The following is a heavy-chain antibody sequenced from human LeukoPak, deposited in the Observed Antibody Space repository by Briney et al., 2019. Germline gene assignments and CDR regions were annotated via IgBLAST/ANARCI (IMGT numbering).Heavy chain of an antibody. CDR2: MSGSAGST. D-gene: IGHD3-3*01. Sequence: GGSLRLSCAVSGFTISSYAMSWVRQAPGKGLEWVSAMSGSAGSTYYADSVKGRITISRDNSKNMLYLEMNNLRAEDTAVYYCAKDGERSLEWSPPLGYWGQGTLVTVSS. CDR1: GFTISSYA. CDR3: AKDGERSLEWSPPLGY. V-gene: IGHV3-23*01. J-gene: IGHJ4*02.